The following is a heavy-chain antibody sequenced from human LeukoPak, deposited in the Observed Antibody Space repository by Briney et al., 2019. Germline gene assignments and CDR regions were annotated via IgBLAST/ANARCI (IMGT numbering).Heavy chain of an antibody. V-gene: IGHV3-23*01. CDR1: GFTFSSYA. D-gene: IGHD4-23*01. J-gene: IGHJ2*01. CDR2: ISGIGGST. Sequence: GGSLRLSCAASGFTFSSYAMSWVRQAPGKGLEWVSAISGIGGSTYYADSVKGRFTISRDNSKNTLYLQMNSLRAEDTAVYYCAKDRDYGGNSGGYFDLWGRGTLVTVSS. CDR3: AKDRDYGGNSGGYFDL.